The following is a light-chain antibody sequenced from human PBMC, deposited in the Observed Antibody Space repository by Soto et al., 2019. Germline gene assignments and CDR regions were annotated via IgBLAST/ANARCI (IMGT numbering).Light chain of an antibody. Sequence: QSALTQPASVSGSPGQSITLSCTGTSSDVGGYNYVSWYQQPPDKAPKLMIYEVNNRPSGVSNRFAGSKSGDTASLTISGLQAEDAADYYCISYSSTSTQVVFGGGTKLTVL. CDR2: EVN. V-gene: IGLV2-14*01. CDR1: SSDVGGYNY. CDR3: ISYSSTSTQVV. J-gene: IGLJ2*01.